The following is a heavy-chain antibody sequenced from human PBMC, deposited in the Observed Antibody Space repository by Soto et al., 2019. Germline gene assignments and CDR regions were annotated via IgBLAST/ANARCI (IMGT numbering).Heavy chain of an antibody. CDR3: ARRYIVVVPAAPTFDY. CDR2: INHSGST. CDR1: GGSFSGYY. V-gene: IGHV4-34*01. Sequence: SETLSLTCAVYGGSFSGYYWSWIRQPPGKGLEWIGEINHSGSTNYNPSLKSRVTISVDTSKNQFSLKLSSVTAAGTAVYYCARRYIVVVPAAPTFDYWGQGTLVTVSS. D-gene: IGHD2-2*01. J-gene: IGHJ4*02.